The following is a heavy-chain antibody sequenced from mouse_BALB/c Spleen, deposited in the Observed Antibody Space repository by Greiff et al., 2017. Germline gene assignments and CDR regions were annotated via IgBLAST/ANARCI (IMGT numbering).Heavy chain of an antibody. D-gene: IGHD1-1*01. CDR1: GFTFSNYW. CDR2: IRLKSNNYAT. Sequence: EVKLVESGGGLVQPGGSMKLSCVASGFTFSNYWMNWVRQSPEKGLEWVAEIRLKSNNYATHYAESVKGRFTISRDDSKSSVYLQMNNLRAEDTGIYYCTPYGFAYWGQGTLVTVSA. CDR3: TPYGFAY. V-gene: IGHV6-6*02. J-gene: IGHJ3*01.